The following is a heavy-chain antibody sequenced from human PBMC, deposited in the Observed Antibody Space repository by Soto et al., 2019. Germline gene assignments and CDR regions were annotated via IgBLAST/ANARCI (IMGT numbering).Heavy chain of an antibody. V-gene: IGHV3-9*01. CDR2: IIWNSEAI. CDR1: GFRFDDYA. J-gene: IGHJ6*02. Sequence: EVRLEESGGRLVQAGTSLRLSCRASGFRFDDYAMHWVRQAPGKGLEWVAGIIWNSEAIDYAESVRGRFTISRDNAENSVFRQMDSLGLENTALYYCCGGKGAAIGDSYYQGMDVWAKGPRSPSP. CDR3: CGGKGAAIGDSYYQGMDV. D-gene: IGHD2-2*02.